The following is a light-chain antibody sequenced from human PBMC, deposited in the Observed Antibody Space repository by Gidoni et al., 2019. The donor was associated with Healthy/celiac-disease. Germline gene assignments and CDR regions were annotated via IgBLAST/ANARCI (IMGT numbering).Light chain of an antibody. J-gene: IGKJ3*01. Sequence: AIQLTQAPSSLSASVGDSITITCRASQGISSALAWYQQKPGKAPKLLIYDATSLESGVPSRFSGSGSGTDFTLTIRSLQPEDFATYYCQQFNSYPPTFGPGTKVDIK. CDR3: QQFNSYPPT. CDR1: QGISSA. CDR2: DAT. V-gene: IGKV1-13*02.